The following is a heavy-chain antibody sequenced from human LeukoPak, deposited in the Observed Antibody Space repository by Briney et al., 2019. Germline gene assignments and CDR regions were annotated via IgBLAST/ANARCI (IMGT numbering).Heavy chain of an antibody. CDR2: INWNGGST. V-gene: IGHV3-20*04. CDR3: ARGLYCSGGSCYHEIHNWLDP. CDR1: GFTFDDYG. J-gene: IGHJ5*02. D-gene: IGHD2-15*01. Sequence: RSGGSLRLSCAASGFTFDDYGMSWVRQAPGKGLEWVSGINWNGGSTGYADSVKGRFTTSRDNAKNSLSLQMNSLRGEDTAMYYCARGLYCSGGSCYHEIHNWLDPWGQGTLVTVSS.